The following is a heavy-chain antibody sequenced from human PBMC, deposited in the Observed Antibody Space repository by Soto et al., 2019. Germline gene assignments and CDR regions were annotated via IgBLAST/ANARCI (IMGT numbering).Heavy chain of an antibody. CDR1: DYTFTYYG. CDR3: ARATQRITTTAVVIPSFDY. Sequence: QVQLVQSGAEVKKPGASVKVSCKASDYTFTYYGISWVRQAPGQGLEWMGWISTYNGNTNYAQNLQGRVTMTTDTXXSXAXXELRRLTSDDTAVYYCARATQRITTTAVVIPSFDYWGQGTLVTVSS. CDR2: ISTYNGNT. D-gene: IGHD3-22*01. J-gene: IGHJ4*02. V-gene: IGHV1-18*01.